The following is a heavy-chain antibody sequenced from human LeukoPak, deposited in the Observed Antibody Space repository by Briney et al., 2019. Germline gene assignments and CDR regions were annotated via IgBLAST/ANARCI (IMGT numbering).Heavy chain of an antibody. CDR3: ARDLPNDFWSGYYTPIGY. Sequence: GSLGLSCAASGFPFSSYWMSWVRQAPGKGLGGVAKIKQDGSEKYYVDSVKGRFTISRDNAKNSLYLQMNSLRAEDTAVYYCARDLPNDFWSGYYTPIGYWGQGTLVTVSS. J-gene: IGHJ4*02. CDR2: IKQDGSEK. CDR1: GFPFSSYW. D-gene: IGHD3-3*01. V-gene: IGHV3-7*01.